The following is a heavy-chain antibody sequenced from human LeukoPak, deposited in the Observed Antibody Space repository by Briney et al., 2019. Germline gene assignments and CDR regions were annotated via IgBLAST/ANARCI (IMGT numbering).Heavy chain of an antibody. CDR3: ARQSLSYYYGSGSYRHYYYYYMDV. V-gene: IGHV5-51*01. CDR1: GYPFTTHW. J-gene: IGHJ6*03. CDR2: IYPGDSDT. Sequence: SGESLKISCKASGYPFTTHWIGWVRQMPGKGLEWMGIIYPGDSDTRYSPSFQGHVTISADKSISTAYLQWSSLKASDTAMYYCARQSLSYYYGSGSYRHYYYYYMDVWGKGTTVTVSS. D-gene: IGHD3-10*01.